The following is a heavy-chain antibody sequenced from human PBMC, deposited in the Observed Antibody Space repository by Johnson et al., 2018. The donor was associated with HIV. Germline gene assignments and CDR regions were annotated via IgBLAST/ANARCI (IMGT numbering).Heavy chain of an antibody. Sequence: VQLVESGGGLVQPGGSLRLSCTASGINFGSYWMHWFRQAPGKGLVWVSHIKSDGSYTNYADSVKGRFTVSRDNSKKTCFLQMNGLGAEDTALYYCARRDSGSLSFDLWGQGTMVTVSS. J-gene: IGHJ3*01. CDR2: IKSDGSYT. D-gene: IGHD1-26*01. V-gene: IGHV3-74*01. CDR1: GINFGSYW. CDR3: ARRDSGSLSFDL.